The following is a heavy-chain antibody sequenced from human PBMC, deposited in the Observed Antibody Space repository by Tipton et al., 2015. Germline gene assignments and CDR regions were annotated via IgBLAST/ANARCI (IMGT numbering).Heavy chain of an antibody. D-gene: IGHD3-10*01. Sequence: GLVKPSETLSLTCTVSGGSISSYSWGWIRQPPGKGLEWIGSIYYSGTTYYNPSLKSRVTISVDTSENQFSLYRSSLTAADTAIYYCARPRGPMIREAFDIWGQGTMVTVSS. CDR1: GGSISSYS. V-gene: IGHV4-39*01. CDR3: ARPRGPMIREAFDI. J-gene: IGHJ3*02. CDR2: IYYSGTT.